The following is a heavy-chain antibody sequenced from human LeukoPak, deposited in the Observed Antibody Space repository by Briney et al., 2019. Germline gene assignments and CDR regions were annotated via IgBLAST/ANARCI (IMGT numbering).Heavy chain of an antibody. Sequence: GGSLRLSCAASGFTFSSYAMTWVRQAPGKGLEWVSAISTTGGGTYYADSVKGRFTISRDNSKNTLYLQMNSLGAEDTAVYSCAKDRGDCSSTSCYLSDWGQGTLVTVSS. D-gene: IGHD2-2*01. J-gene: IGHJ4*02. CDR2: ISTTGGGT. CDR1: GFTFSSYA. CDR3: AKDRGDCSSTSCYLSD. V-gene: IGHV3-23*01.